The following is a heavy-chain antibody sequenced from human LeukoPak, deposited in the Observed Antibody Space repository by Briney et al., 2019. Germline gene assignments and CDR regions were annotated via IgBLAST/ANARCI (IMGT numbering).Heavy chain of an antibody. CDR3: VRGSLRLPRSTPDY. D-gene: IGHD2-21*02. CDR2: INSDGSSI. V-gene: IGHV3-74*01. J-gene: IGHJ4*02. Sequence: GGSLRLSCAASGFTFSSHWMHWVRQAPGKGLVWVSRINSDGSSISYADSVKGRFTISRDNAKNTLYLQMNSLRAEDTAVYYCVRGSLRLPRSTPDYWGQGTLVTVSS. CDR1: GFTFSSHW.